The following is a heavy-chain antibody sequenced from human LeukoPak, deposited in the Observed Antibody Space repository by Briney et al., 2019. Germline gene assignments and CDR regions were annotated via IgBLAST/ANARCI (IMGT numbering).Heavy chain of an antibody. V-gene: IGHV1-69*04. Sequence: SVKVSYKASGGTFSSYAISWVRQAPGQGLEWMGRIIPILGIANYAQKFQGRVTITADKSTSTAYMELSSLRSEDTAVYYCATLGGLQYYDFWSGYPGYWGQGTLVTVSS. J-gene: IGHJ4*02. CDR2: IIPILGIA. D-gene: IGHD3-3*01. CDR3: ATLGGLQYYDFWSGYPGY. CDR1: GGTFSSYA.